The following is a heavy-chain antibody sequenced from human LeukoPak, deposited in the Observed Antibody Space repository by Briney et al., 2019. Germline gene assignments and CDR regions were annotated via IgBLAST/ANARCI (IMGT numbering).Heavy chain of an antibody. D-gene: IGHD2-2*01. Sequence: SETLSLTCTVSGGSISSYYWSWIRQPPGKGLEWIGYIYYSGSTYYNPSLKSRVTISVDTSKNQFSLKLSSVTAADTAVYYCARSPSLVPAAARFDPWGQGTLVTVSS. CDR1: GGSISSYY. J-gene: IGHJ5*02. V-gene: IGHV4-30-4*08. CDR2: IYYSGST. CDR3: ARSPSLVPAAARFDP.